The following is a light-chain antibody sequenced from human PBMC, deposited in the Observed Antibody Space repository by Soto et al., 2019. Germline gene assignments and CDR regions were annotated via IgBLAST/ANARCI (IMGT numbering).Light chain of an antibody. V-gene: IGKV1-39*01. J-gene: IGKJ1*01. CDR2: SAS. CDR1: QSISTY. Sequence: DIQMTQSPSSLSASVGDRVTITCRASQSISTYLNWYQQKPGKAPEFLIYSASSLQSGVPSRFSGSGSGTDFTLTINSLQPEDFATYSCKQSYSPPWTFGKGTKVNIK. CDR3: KQSYSPPWT.